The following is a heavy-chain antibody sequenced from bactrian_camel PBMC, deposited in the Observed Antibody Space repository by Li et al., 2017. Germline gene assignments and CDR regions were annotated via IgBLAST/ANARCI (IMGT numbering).Heavy chain of an antibody. CDR2: MDNFGGA. Sequence: HVQLVESGGASVQTGGSLRLSCAASGRVSNYGSMAWFRQAPGKERERVARMDNFGGASYADSVKGRFTISSDNAKDTLYLQMNSLEPDDTAIYYCTPVLILSDGYCYKADNYWGQGTQVTVS. D-gene: IGHD3*01. CDR1: GRVSNYGS. CDR3: TPVLILSDGYCYKADNY. V-gene: IGHV3S53*01. J-gene: IGHJ4*01.